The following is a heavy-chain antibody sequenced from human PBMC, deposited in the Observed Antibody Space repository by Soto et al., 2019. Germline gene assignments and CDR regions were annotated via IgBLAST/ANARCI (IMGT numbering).Heavy chain of an antibody. CDR1: GGTFSSYA. CDR2: IIPIFGTA. D-gene: IGHD2-21*02. J-gene: IGHJ4*02. CDR3: ASGDVCCGDCYSSAY. V-gene: IGHV1-69*06. Sequence: QVQLVQSGAEVKKPGSSVKVSCKASGGTFSSYAISWVRQAPGQGLEWMGGIIPIFGTANYAQKFQGRVTIPADKSTSTADMELSSLRSEDTAVYYCASGDVCCGDCYSSAYWGQGTLVTVS.